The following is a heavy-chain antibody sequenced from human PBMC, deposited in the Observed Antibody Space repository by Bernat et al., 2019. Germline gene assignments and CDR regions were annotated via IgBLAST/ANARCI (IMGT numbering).Heavy chain of an antibody. Sequence: QVHLVESGGGVVQPGRSLRLSCASSGFTFSASGMDWVRQAPGKGLEWVSRISYDGNNKNYADSVKGRFTISRDNSKNTVYLQMDSLRAEDSAIYYCARHGSEWSRDHWGLGTLVTVSS. J-gene: IGHJ4*02. CDR2: ISYDGNNK. D-gene: IGHD3-3*01. CDR1: GFTFSASG. V-gene: IGHV3-33*01. CDR3: ARHGSEWSRDH.